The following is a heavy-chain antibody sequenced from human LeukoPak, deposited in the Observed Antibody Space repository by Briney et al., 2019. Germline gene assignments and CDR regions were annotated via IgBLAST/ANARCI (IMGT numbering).Heavy chain of an antibody. CDR3: ARGPSSGWYYFDY. Sequence: GGSLRLSCGASGFTFSSYWMSWVRQAPGKGLEWVANIKQDGSEKYYVDSVKGRFTISRDNAKNSLYLQMNSLRAEDTAVYYCARGPSSGWYYFDYWGQGTLVTVSS. J-gene: IGHJ4*02. D-gene: IGHD6-19*01. CDR2: IKQDGSEK. CDR1: GFTFSSYW. V-gene: IGHV3-7*01.